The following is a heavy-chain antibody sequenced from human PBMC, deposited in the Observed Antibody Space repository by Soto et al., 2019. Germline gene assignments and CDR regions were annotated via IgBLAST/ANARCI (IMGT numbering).Heavy chain of an antibody. V-gene: IGHV3-48*01. D-gene: IGHD6-19*01. CDR2: IDSSSGSI. CDR1: GFTFSPYS. Sequence: EEQLVESGGGWVQPGGSLRLSCAASGFTFSPYSLSWVRQAPGKGLEWVSYIDSSSGSIYYADSVKGRFTISRDNAKKSLWLRMNRVRAEDTAMYYCVRDSMWEQWLGPRDAFKGWGQGTMVTVSS. CDR3: VRDSMWEQWLGPRDAFKG. J-gene: IGHJ3*01.